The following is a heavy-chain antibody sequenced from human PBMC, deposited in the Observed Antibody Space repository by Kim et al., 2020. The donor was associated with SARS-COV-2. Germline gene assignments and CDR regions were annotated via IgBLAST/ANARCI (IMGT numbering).Heavy chain of an antibody. CDR2: ISSSGSTI. CDR3: ARDRLRFLEWLPRLYRMDV. J-gene: IGHJ6*02. D-gene: IGHD3-3*01. CDR1: GFTFSSYE. V-gene: IGHV3-48*03. Sequence: GGSLRLSCAASGFTFSSYEMNWVRQAPGKGLEWVSYISSSGSTIYYADSVKGRFTISRDNAKNSLYLQMNSLRAEDTAVYYCARDRLRFLEWLPRLYRMDVWGQGTTVTVSS.